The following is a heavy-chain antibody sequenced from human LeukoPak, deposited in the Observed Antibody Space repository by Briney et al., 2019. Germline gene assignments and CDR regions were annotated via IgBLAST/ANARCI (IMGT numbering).Heavy chain of an antibody. CDR3: ARDLRLGYCSGNSCYAS. V-gene: IGHV3-48*03. CDR2: ISSSGGTI. Sequence: GGSLRLSCAASGFTFSSYEMNWVRQAPGKGLEWGSYISSSGGTIYHADSVKGRFSICRDNVKNSLYLQMNSLRAEDTAVYYCARDLRLGYCSGNSCYASWGQGTLVTVSS. J-gene: IGHJ5*02. D-gene: IGHD2-15*01. CDR1: GFTFSSYE.